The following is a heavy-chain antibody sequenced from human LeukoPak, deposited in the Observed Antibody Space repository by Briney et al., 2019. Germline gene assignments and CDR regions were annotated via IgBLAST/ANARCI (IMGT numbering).Heavy chain of an antibody. CDR1: GYSISTSYY. CDR2: IYHSGNT. CDR3: ARQMTYYYDSSGYYYSGNDAFDI. J-gene: IGHJ3*02. V-gene: IGHV4-38-2*02. D-gene: IGHD3-22*01. Sequence: SETLSLTCTVSGYSISTSYYWGWIRQPPGKGLEWIGSIYHSGNTYYNPSLKSRVTISVDTSKNQFSLKLNSVTAADTAVYYCARQMTYYYDSSGYYYSGNDAFDIWGQGTMVTVS.